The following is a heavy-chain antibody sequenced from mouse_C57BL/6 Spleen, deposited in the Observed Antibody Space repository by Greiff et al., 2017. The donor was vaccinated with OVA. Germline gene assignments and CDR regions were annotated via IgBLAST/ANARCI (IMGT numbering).Heavy chain of an antibody. CDR2: ISSGGSYP. D-gene: IGHD2-4*01. V-gene: IGHV5-6*01. J-gene: IGHJ3*01. Sequence: EVKVVESGGDLVKPGGSLKLSCAASGFTFSSYGMSWVRQTPDKRLEWVATISSGGSYPYYPDIVKGRFTISRDNAKNTLYLQMSSLKSEDTAMYYWSSYYDYSFAYWGQGTLVTVSA. CDR1: GFTFSSYG. CDR3: SSYYDYSFAY.